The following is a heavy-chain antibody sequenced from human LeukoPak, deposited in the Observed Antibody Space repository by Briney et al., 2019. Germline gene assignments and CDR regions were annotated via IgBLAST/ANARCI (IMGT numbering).Heavy chain of an antibody. CDR2: ISGSGGST. CDR3: ATGIAVAGKDY. Sequence: GGSLRHSCAASGFTFSSYAMSWVRQAPGKGLEWVSGISGSGGSTYYADSVKGRFTIFRDNSKNTLYLQMNSLRAEDTAVYYCATGIAVAGKDYWGQGTLVTVSS. CDR1: GFTFSSYA. D-gene: IGHD6-19*01. J-gene: IGHJ4*02. V-gene: IGHV3-23*01.